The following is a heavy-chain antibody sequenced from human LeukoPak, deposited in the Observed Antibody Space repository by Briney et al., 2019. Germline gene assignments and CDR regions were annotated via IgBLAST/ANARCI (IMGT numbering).Heavy chain of an antibody. CDR3: ARDRGQDDPIDI. J-gene: IGHJ4*02. V-gene: IGHV3-33*08. Sequence: GGSLRLSCAASGFTFSSYGMHWVRQAPGKGLEWVAVIWHDGSVLDYSESVKGRFTVSRDNRKNTLYLQMDSLRVEDTAVYYCARDRGQDDPIDIWGQGTLVTVSS. CDR2: IWHDGSVL. D-gene: IGHD3-10*01. CDR1: GFTFSSYG.